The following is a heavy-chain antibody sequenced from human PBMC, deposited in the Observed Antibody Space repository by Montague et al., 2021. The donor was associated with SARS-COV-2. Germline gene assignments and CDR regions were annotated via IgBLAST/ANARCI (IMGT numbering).Heavy chain of an antibody. Sequence: PELVKPTQTLTLTCTFSGLSLSTSGICMTWIRQPPGKALEWPARXDWDGDKYYNTSLKSRLTISKDTSKNLVVLTMTNMDPVDTATYYCARGPSDTYYYNGMDVWGRGTTVTVSS. V-gene: IGHV2-70*11. CDR3: ARGPSDTYYYNGMDV. J-gene: IGHJ6*02. CDR1: GLSLSTSGIC. CDR2: XDWDGDK.